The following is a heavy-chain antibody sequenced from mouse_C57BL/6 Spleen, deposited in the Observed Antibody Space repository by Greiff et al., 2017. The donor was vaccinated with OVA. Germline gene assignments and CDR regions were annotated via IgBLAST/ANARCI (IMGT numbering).Heavy chain of an antibody. Sequence: VQLQQSGAELVRPGASVKLSCTASGFNIKDDYMHWVKQRPEQGLEWIGWIDPENGDTEYASKFQGTATITADTSSNTAYLQLSSLTSEDTAVYYCTTDTTVPFAYWGQGTLVTVSA. CDR2: IDPENGDT. D-gene: IGHD1-1*01. J-gene: IGHJ3*01. CDR1: GFNIKDDY. CDR3: TTDTTVPFAY. V-gene: IGHV14-4*01.